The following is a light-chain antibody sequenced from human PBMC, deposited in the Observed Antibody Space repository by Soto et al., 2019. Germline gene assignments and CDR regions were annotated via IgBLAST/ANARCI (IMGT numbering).Light chain of an antibody. CDR3: CSHAGRNTYV. Sequence: QSALTQPASVSGSPGQSIPISCTGTSSDVGSGNVVSWYQHYPGKAPQLMIYEGFKRPSGVSSRFSGSKSGNTASLTISGLQAEDEAEYYCCSHAGRNTYVFGTGTKVTVL. CDR2: EGF. V-gene: IGLV2-23*01. CDR1: SSDVGSGNV. J-gene: IGLJ1*01.